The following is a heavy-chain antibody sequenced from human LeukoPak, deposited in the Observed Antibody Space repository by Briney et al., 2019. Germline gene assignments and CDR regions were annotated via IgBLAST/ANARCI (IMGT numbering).Heavy chain of an antibody. CDR3: ARVMVGVRGLHFDD. J-gene: IGHJ4*02. D-gene: IGHD3-10*01. V-gene: IGHV4-39*07. Sequence: SETLSLTCTVSGGSIRSSTDYWGWIRQPPGKELEWIGSIYYSGSTYYNPSLKSRVTISVDTSKNQFSLRLSSVTAADTAVYYCARVMVGVRGLHFDDWGQGTLVTVSS. CDR1: GGSIRSSTDY. CDR2: IYYSGST.